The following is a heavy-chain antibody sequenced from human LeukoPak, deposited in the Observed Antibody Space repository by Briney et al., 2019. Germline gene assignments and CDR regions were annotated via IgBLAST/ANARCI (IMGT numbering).Heavy chain of an antibody. CDR3: ARDSSGWYHAFDI. CDR1: GFTFSSYA. Sequence: GRSLRLSCAASGFTFSSYAMHWVRQAPGKGLEWVAVISYDGSNKYYADSVKGRFTISRDNSKNTLYLQTNSLRAEDTAVYYCARDSSGWYHAFDIWGQGTMVTVSS. D-gene: IGHD6-19*01. CDR2: ISYDGSNK. J-gene: IGHJ3*02. V-gene: IGHV3-30-3*01.